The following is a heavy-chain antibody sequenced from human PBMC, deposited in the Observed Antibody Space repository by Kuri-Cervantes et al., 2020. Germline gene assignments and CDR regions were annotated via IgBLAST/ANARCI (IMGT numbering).Heavy chain of an antibody. CDR2: ISGSGGST. CDR1: GFTFSSYA. D-gene: IGHD1-26*01. J-gene: IGHJ4*02. CDR3: AKDLRGRASPAGEY. Sequence: GESLKISCAASGFTFSSYAMSWVRQAPGKGLEWVSAISGSGGSTYYADSVKGRFTISRDNSKNTLYLQMNSLRAEDTAVYYCAKDLRGRASPAGEYWGQGTLVTVSS. V-gene: IGHV3-23*01.